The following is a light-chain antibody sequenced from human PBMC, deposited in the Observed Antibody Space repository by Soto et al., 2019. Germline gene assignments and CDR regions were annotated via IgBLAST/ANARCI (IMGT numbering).Light chain of an antibody. CDR3: HQYFSSPRT. CDR2: TPS. J-gene: IGKJ1*01. Sequence: EIVLTQSPGTLSLSPGERATLSCRASQSITSFLALYQQKPGQAPRHLIYTPSHRAPGIPGRVSGSASGREYTLNISRLEPEDFAVYYCHQYFSSPRTFGQGTKVDIK. CDR1: QSITSF. V-gene: IGKV3-20*01.